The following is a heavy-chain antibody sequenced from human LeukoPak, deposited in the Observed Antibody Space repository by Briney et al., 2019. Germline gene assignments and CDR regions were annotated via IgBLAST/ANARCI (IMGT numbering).Heavy chain of an antibody. CDR1: GFTVSSNY. CDR2: IFTAGST. D-gene: IGHD4-17*01. CDR3: STDPRSLLY. V-gene: IGHV3-53*01. J-gene: IGHJ4*01. Sequence: GGSLRLSCAASGFTVSSNYMSWVRQAPGKGLEWVSVIFTAGSTFYADSVKGRFTISRDNAKNSLYLQLNSLRPEDTALYYCSTDPRSLLYWGHGTLVTVSS.